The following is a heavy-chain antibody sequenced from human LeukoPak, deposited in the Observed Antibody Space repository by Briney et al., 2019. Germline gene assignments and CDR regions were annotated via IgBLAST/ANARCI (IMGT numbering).Heavy chain of an antibody. CDR3: ARQGVPAAMEWFDP. Sequence: SETLSLTCTVSGGSISSSSYYWGWIRQPPGKGLEWIGSIYYSGSTYYNPSLKSRVTISVDTSKNQFSLKLSSVTAADTAVYYCARQGVPAAMEWFDPWGQGTLVTVSS. J-gene: IGHJ5*02. D-gene: IGHD2-2*01. CDR2: IYYSGST. V-gene: IGHV4-39*01. CDR1: GGSISSSSYY.